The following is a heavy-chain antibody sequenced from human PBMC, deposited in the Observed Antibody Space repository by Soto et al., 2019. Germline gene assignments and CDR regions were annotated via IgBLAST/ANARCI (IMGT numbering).Heavy chain of an antibody. CDR3: AREGRGSSTSCYPH. CDR2: INAGNGNT. Sequence: QVQLVQSGAEVKKPGASVKVSCKASGYTFTSYAMHWVRQAPGQRLEWMGWINAGNGNTKYSQKFQGRVTITRDTAAGTAYMELSSLRSEDTAVYYCAREGRGSSTSCYPHWGQGTLVTVSS. J-gene: IGHJ4*02. V-gene: IGHV1-3*01. D-gene: IGHD2-2*01. CDR1: GYTFTSYA.